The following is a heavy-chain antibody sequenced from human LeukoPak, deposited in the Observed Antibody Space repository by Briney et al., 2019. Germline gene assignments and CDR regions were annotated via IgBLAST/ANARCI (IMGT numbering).Heavy chain of an antibody. V-gene: IGHV3-23*01. D-gene: IGHD1-26*01. Sequence: GGSLRLSCAASGLIFSSHAMSWVRQTPEKGLEWVSAISSRGDSTYYADSVKGRFALSRDSSENTLYLQMNGLRAEDTAVYFCAKGSGSFSSYYYYMDVWGKGTTVTVSS. CDR2: ISSRGDST. J-gene: IGHJ6*03. CDR1: GLIFSSHA. CDR3: AKGSGSFSSYYYYMDV.